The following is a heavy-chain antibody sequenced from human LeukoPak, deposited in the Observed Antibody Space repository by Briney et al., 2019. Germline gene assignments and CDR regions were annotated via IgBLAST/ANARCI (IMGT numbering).Heavy chain of an antibody. CDR2: IDPSGGST. V-gene: IGHV1-46*01. D-gene: IGHD6-19*01. Sequence: ASVKVSCKASGYTFTSYYMHWVRQAPGQGLEWMGIIDPSGGSTIYAQKFQGRVTMTRDTSTSTVYMQLSSLRSDDTAVYYCARGGHGTSVAVAGTGDYWGQGTLVTVSS. J-gene: IGHJ4*02. CDR3: ARGGHGTSVAVAGTGDY. CDR1: GYTFTSYY.